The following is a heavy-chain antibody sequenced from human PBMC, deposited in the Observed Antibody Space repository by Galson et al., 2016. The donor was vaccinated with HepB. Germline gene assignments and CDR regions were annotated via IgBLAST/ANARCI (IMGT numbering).Heavy chain of an antibody. J-gene: IGHJ4*02. D-gene: IGHD5-24*01. CDR3: ARLTPDGYNLYFDY. CDR2: IFYSGNT. CDR1: GDSISSSLYY. Sequence: SETLSLTCIVSGDSISSSLYYWGYIRQPPGKGLEWIGTIFYSGNTYYNPSLKSLVTISVDTSKNQFSMKLTSVTAADTAIYYCARLTPDGYNLYFDYWGQGALVTVSS. V-gene: IGHV4-39*01.